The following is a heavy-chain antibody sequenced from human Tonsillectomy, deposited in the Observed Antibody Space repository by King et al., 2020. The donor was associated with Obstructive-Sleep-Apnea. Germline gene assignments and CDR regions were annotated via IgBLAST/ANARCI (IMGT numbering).Heavy chain of an antibody. J-gene: IGHJ4*02. Sequence: VQLQESGPGLVKPSETLSLTCTVSGGSISTYYWSWIRQPPGKGLEWIGYIYYSGSTNYNPSLKSRVTISVDTSKNQFSLNLSSVPAADTAVYYCARHGGTFDYWGQGTLVTVSS. CDR3: ARHGGTFDY. D-gene: IGHD4-23*01. CDR1: GGSISTYY. CDR2: IYYSGST. V-gene: IGHV4-59*01.